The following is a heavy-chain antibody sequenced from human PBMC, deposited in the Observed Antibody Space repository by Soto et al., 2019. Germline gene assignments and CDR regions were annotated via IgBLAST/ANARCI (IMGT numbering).Heavy chain of an antibody. D-gene: IGHD3-16*02. J-gene: IGHJ4*02. Sequence: QVQLVQSGGEEKKPGASVKLSCEASGYTFTAYAIHWLRQAPGQRLEWMAWINPGNTNTKYSQKFLGRVSIARDTSASTAYLELGRLRSEDTAVYYCARSAISPYGGLIGPFDYWGQGNLVTVSS. CDR2: INPGNTNT. CDR3: ARSAISPYGGLIGPFDY. V-gene: IGHV1-3*05. CDR1: GYTFTAYA.